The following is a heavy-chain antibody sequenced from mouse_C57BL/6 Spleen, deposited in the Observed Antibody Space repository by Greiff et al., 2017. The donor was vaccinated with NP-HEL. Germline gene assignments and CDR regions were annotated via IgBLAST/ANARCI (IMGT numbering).Heavy chain of an antibody. J-gene: IGHJ3*01. CDR2: ITPYNGGT. D-gene: IGHD1-1*02. Sequence: EVQLQQSGPVLVKPGASVKMSCKASGYTFTDYYMNWVKQSHGPSLEWIGVITPYNGGTSYNQKFKGKATLTVDKSSSTAYMELTSLTSEDPAVYYCARSGGGYRAWVANWGQVNRVTVA. CDR3: ARSGGGYRAWVAN. V-gene: IGHV1-19*01. CDR1: GYTFTDYY.